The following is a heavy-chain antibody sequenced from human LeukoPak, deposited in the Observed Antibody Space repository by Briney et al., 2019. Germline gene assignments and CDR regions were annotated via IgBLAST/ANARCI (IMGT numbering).Heavy chain of an antibody. V-gene: IGHV3-23*01. CDR3: AKDRLATRTFDY. Sequence: PGGSLRLSCAASGFTFSSYAMSWVRQAPGKGLEWVSAISGSGGSTYYADSVKGRFTISRDNSKNTLYLLMNSLRAEDTAVYYCAKDRLATRTFDYWGQGTLVTVSS. J-gene: IGHJ4*02. CDR2: ISGSGGST. D-gene: IGHD5-24*01. CDR1: GFTFSSYA.